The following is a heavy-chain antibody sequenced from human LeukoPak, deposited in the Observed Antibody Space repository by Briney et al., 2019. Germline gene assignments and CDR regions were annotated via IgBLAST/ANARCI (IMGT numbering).Heavy chain of an antibody. V-gene: IGHV3-15*01. J-gene: IGHJ4*02. CDR2: IKSRSDGGTT. CDR1: GFNFNNAW. D-gene: IGHD6-13*01. Sequence: GGSLRRSCAASGFNFNNAWMSWVRQAPGKGLEWVGRIKSRSDGGTTDYAAPVKGRFTISRDDAKNTLYLQMSSLKTDDTAVYYCTTIKYASSWYFDYWGQGTLVTVSS. CDR3: TTIKYASSWYFDY.